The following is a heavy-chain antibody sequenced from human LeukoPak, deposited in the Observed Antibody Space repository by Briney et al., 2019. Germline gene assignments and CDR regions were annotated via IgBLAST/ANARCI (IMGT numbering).Heavy chain of an antibody. CDR1: GGSISSSSYY. CDR2: IYYSGST. Sequence: SETLSLTCTVSGGSISSSSYYWGWIRQPPGKGLEWIGSIYYSGSTYYNSSLKSRVTISEDMSQNQFSLELSSVTAADTAVYYCARLYYYYYIDVWGKGTTVTISS. CDR3: ARLYYYYYIDV. V-gene: IGHV4-39*07. J-gene: IGHJ6*03.